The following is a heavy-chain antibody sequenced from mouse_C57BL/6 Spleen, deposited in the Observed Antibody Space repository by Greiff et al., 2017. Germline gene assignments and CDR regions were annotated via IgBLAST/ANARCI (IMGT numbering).Heavy chain of an antibody. CDR3: ARGCNYYGSSLYFDY. Sequence: EVKVVESGGGLVKPGGSLKLSCAASGFTFSDYGMHWVRQAPEKGLEWVAYISSGSSTIYYADTVKGRFTISRDNAKNTLFLQMTSLRSEDTAMYYCARGCNYYGSSLYFDYWGQGTTLTVSS. CDR1: GFTFSDYG. D-gene: IGHD1-1*01. J-gene: IGHJ2*01. CDR2: ISSGSSTI. V-gene: IGHV5-17*01.